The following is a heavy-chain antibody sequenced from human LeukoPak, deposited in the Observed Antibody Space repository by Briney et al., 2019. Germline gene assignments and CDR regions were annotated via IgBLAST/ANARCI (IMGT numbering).Heavy chain of an antibody. CDR1: GGSISSGGYY. V-gene: IGHV4-31*03. CDR2: IYYSGST. D-gene: IGHD1-7*01. Sequence: SETLSLTCTVSGGSISSGGYYWSWIRQHPGKGLEWIGYIYYSGSTYYNPSLKSRVTISVDTSKNQFSLKLSSVTAADTAVYYCVRDLELRRGFDYWGQGTLVTVSS. CDR3: VRDLELRRGFDY. J-gene: IGHJ4*02.